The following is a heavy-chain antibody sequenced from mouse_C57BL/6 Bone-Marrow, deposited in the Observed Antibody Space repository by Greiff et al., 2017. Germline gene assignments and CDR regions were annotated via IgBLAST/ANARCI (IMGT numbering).Heavy chain of an antibody. CDR3: ARDYSPYYYAMDY. CDR2: IDPSDSYT. Sequence: QVQLKESGAELVKPGASVKLSCKASGYTFTSYWMQWVKQRPGQGLEWIGEIDPSDSYTNYNQKFKGKATLTVDTSSSTAYMQLSSLTSEDSAVYYCARDYSPYYYAMDYWGQGTSVTVSS. V-gene: IGHV1-50*01. J-gene: IGHJ4*01. CDR1: GYTFTSYW. D-gene: IGHD2-12*01.